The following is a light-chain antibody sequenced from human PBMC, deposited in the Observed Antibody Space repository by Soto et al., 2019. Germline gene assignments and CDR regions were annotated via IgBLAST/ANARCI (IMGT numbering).Light chain of an antibody. J-gene: IGLJ1*01. Sequence: LTQPASVSGSPGQSITISCTGTRSDVGGYNYVSWFQLHPGKAPKLMVYEVSNRPSGISSRFSGSKSGNTASLTIPGLQAEDEADYYCSSFTSSRIYVFGTGTKVTVL. CDR3: SSFTSSRIYV. CDR2: EVS. V-gene: IGLV2-14*01. CDR1: RSDVGGYNY.